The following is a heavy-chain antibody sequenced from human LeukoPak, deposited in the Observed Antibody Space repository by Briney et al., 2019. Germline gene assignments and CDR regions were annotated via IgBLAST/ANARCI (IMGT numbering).Heavy chain of an antibody. CDR3: ARGKNYYVSSGYYAY. V-gene: IGHV3-23*01. D-gene: IGHD3-22*01. CDR1: GFTFSSYA. CDR2: ISGSGGST. J-gene: IGHJ4*02. Sequence: GGSLRLSCAASGFTFSSYAMSWVRQAPGKGLEWVSAISGSGGSTYYADSVKGRFTISRDNSKNTLYLQMNSLRAEDTAVYYCARGKNYYVSSGYYAYWGQGTLVTVSS.